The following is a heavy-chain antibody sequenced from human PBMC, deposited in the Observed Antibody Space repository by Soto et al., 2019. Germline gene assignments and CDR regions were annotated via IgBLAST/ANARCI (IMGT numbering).Heavy chain of an antibody. D-gene: IGHD3-10*01. J-gene: IGHJ4*02. V-gene: IGHV1-18*01. CDR1: GYTFTSYG. CDR3: ARDYYYYGSGSHFDY. Sequence: GASVKVSCKASGYTFTSYGISWVRQAPGQGLEWMGWISAYNGNTNYAQKLQGRVTMTTDTSTSTAYMELRSLRSDDTAVYYCARDYYYYGSGSHFDYWGQGTLVTVSS. CDR2: ISAYNGNT.